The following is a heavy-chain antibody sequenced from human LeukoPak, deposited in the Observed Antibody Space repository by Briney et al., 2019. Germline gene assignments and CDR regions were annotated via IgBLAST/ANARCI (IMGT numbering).Heavy chain of an antibody. CDR3: ARHYGP. CDR1: GFTFSSYS. Sequence: GSLRLSCAASGFTFSSYSMIWVRQAPGKGLEWIGSIYYSGSTYYNPSLKSRVTISVDTSKNQFSLKLNSVTATDTAVYYCARHYGPWGQGTLVTVSS. J-gene: IGHJ4*02. CDR2: IYYSGST. V-gene: IGHV4-39*01. D-gene: IGHD3-10*01.